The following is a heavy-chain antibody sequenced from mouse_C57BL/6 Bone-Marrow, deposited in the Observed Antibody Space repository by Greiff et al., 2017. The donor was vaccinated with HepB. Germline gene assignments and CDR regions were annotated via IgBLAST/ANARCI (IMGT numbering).Heavy chain of an antibody. V-gene: IGHV5-4*01. D-gene: IGHD6-1*01. CDR1: GFTFSSYA. CDR3: ARDRPLRGYFDY. CDR2: ISDGGSYT. Sequence: EVKLVESGGGLVKPGGSLKLSCAASGFTFSSYAMSWVRQTPEQRLEWVATISDGGSYTYYPDNLKGRFTISRDNAKNNPYLQLSHLKSEDTAMYYCARDRPLRGYFDYWGQGTTLTVSS. J-gene: IGHJ2*01.